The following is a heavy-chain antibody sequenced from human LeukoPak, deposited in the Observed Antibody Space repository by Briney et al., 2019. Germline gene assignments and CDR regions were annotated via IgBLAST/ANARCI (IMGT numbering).Heavy chain of an antibody. CDR1: GFPFSNYA. D-gene: IGHD3-10*01. V-gene: IGHV3-23*01. CDR2: ISGSGGDT. Sequence: GGSLRLSCAASGFPFSNYAMSWVRQAPGKGLEWVSAISGSGGDTYYADSVKGRFTISRDNSKNTLYLQMNSLRAEDTAVYYCAKDQFDSGSDYWGQGTLVTVSS. CDR3: AKDQFDSGSDY. J-gene: IGHJ4*02.